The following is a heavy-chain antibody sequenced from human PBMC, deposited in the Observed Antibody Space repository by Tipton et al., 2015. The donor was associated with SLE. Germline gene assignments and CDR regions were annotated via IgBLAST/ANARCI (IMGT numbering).Heavy chain of an antibody. CDR1: GFTFSIYA. CDR3: ASSLPYGGRFDY. V-gene: IGHV3-30*04. J-gene: IGHJ4*02. D-gene: IGHD2-2*02. Sequence: SLRLSCAASGFTFSIYAMHWVRQAPGKGLEWVAVISYDGSNKYYADSVKGRFTISRDNSKNTLCLQMSSLRAEDTAVYYCASSLPYGGRFDYWGQGTLVTVSS. CDR2: ISYDGSNK.